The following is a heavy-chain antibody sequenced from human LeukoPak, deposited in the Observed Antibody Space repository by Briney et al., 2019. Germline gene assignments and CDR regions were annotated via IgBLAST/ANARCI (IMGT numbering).Heavy chain of an antibody. V-gene: IGHV5-51*01. Sequence: ESLKISCKGSGYSFTSYWIGWVRQMPGKGLEWMGIIYPGDSDTRYSPSFQGQVTTSADKSISTAYLQWSSLKASDTAMYYCARAVVPAAQYTYNWFDPWGQGTLVTVSS. D-gene: IGHD2-2*01. CDR2: IYPGDSDT. CDR1: GYSFTSYW. CDR3: ARAVVPAAQYTYNWFDP. J-gene: IGHJ5*02.